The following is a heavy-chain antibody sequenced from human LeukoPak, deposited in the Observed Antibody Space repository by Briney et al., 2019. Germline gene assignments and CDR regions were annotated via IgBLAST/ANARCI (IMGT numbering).Heavy chain of an antibody. CDR3: ARDGPYDSSGYYEGY. V-gene: IGHV1-46*01. CDR2: INPSGAIT. CDR1: GYTFTSYY. Sequence: ASVKXSCKASGYTFTSYYMHWVRQAPGQGVERMGIINPSGAITIYAQNFQSRLTMTRDTSTSTVYMELSSLRSEDTAVYYCARDGPYDSSGYYEGYWGQGTLVTVSS. D-gene: IGHD3-22*01. J-gene: IGHJ4*02.